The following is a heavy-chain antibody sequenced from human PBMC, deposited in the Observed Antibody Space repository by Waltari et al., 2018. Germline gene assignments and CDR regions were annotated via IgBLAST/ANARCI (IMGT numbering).Heavy chain of an antibody. D-gene: IGHD5-12*01. CDR1: GFTFSSYG. J-gene: IGHJ3*02. CDR2: IWYDGSNK. CDR3: AKDIVATIRAFDI. Sequence: GGGVVQPGRSLRLSCAASGFTFSSYGMHWDRQAPGKGLEWVAVIWYDGSNKYYADSVKGRFTISRDNSKNTLYLQMNSLRAEDTAVYYCAKDIVATIRAFDIWGQGTMVTVSS. V-gene: IGHV3-33*06.